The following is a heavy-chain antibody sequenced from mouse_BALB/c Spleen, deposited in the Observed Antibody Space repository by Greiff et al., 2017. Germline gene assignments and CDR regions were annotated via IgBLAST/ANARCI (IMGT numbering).Heavy chain of an antibody. Sequence: QVQLQQSGAELARPGASVKMSCKASGYTFTSYTMHWVKQRPGQGLEWIGYINPSSGYTNYNQKFKDKATLTADKSSSTAYMQLSSLTSEDSAVYYCGRSSSYGLYFDVWGAGTTVTVSS. CDR2: INPSSGYT. J-gene: IGHJ1*01. CDR3: GRSSSYGLYFDV. CDR1: GYTFTSYT. D-gene: IGHD1-2*01. V-gene: IGHV1-4*01.